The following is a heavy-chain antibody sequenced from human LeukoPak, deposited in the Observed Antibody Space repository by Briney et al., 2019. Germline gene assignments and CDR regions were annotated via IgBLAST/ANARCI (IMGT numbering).Heavy chain of an antibody. CDR2: LDPEDGET. Sequence: ASVKVSCKVSGYTLTELSMHWVRQAPGKGLEWMGGLDPEDGETIYAQKFQGRVTMTEDTSTDTAYMELRSLRSEDTAVYYCATPRNTYDFWSGYTYWGQGTLVTVSS. V-gene: IGHV1-24*01. CDR1: GYTLTELS. J-gene: IGHJ4*02. CDR3: ATPRNTYDFWSGYTY. D-gene: IGHD3-3*01.